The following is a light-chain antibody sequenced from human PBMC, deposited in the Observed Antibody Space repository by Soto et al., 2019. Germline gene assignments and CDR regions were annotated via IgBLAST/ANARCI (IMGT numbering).Light chain of an antibody. V-gene: IGKV3-11*01. J-gene: IGKJ4*01. CDR2: DAS. Sequence: EIVLTQSPATLSLSPGERATLSCRASQSVSSFLAWYQQKPGQPPRLLIYDASYRAAGIPARFSGSGSGTDFPRTISSLEPEDSAVYYCQQRSNFPIWPVAFGGGTKVDI. CDR3: QQRSNFPIWPVA. CDR1: QSVSSF.